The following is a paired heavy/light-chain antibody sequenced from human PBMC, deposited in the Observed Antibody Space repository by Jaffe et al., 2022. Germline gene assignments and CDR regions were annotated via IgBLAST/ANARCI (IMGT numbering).Light chain of an antibody. Sequence: QSVLTQPPSVSAAPGQKVTISCSGSSSNIGNNYVSWYQQLPGTAPKLLIYDNNKRPSGIPDRFSGSKSGTSATLGITGLQTGDEADYYCGTWDSSLRVVFGGGTKLTVL. V-gene: IGLV1-51*01. CDR1: SSNIGNNY. CDR3: GTWDSSLRVV. J-gene: IGLJ2*01. CDR2: DNN.
Heavy chain of an antibody. CDR1: GYTFTGYY. CDR3: ARSPLQSGSYYVGYYYYYMDV. D-gene: IGHD1-26*01. V-gene: IGHV1-2*02. J-gene: IGHJ6*03. Sequence: QVQLVQSGAEVKKPGASVKVSCKASGYTFTGYYMHWVRQAPGQGLEWMGWINPNSGGTNYAQKFQGRVTMTRDTSISTAYMELSRLRSDDTAVYYCARSPLQSGSYYVGYYYYYMDVWGKGTTVTVSS. CDR2: INPNSGGT.